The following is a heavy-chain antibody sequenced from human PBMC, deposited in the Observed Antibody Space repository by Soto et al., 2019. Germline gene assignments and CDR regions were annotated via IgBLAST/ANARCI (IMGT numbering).Heavy chain of an antibody. V-gene: IGHV1-2*02. J-gene: IGHJ3*02. Sequence: QVQLAQSGAEVKNPGASVKVSCKASGYTFTDYYIHWLRQAPAQGLEWMGWINPYSGDTKYAQKLQIRTTMTRDTSISTTYMELSRLTSEDTPLYYCARGPSHGAFDIWGQGTIITVSS. CDR3: ARGPSHGAFDI. CDR2: INPYSGDT. CDR1: GYTFTDYY.